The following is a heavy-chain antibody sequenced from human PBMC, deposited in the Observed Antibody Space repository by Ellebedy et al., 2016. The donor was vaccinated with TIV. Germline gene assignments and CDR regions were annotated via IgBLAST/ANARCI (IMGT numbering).Heavy chain of an antibody. Sequence: GESLKISCAASGFTFSSYGMYWVRQTPGKGLEYVAFIWFDGSNEYYEDSVKCRFTISRDNSKNTLYLQMNSLRAEDTAAYYCARQFQQLTPPFGMDVWGQGTTVTVSS. J-gene: IGHJ6*02. D-gene: IGHD6-13*01. CDR2: IWFDGSNE. CDR1: GFTFSSYG. V-gene: IGHV3-33*07. CDR3: ARQFQQLTPPFGMDV.